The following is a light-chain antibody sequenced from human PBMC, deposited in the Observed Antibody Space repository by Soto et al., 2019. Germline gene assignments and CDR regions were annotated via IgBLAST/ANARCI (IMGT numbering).Light chain of an antibody. V-gene: IGLV2-14*03. J-gene: IGLJ1*01. CDR3: SSYRRGSTYV. CDR2: DVT. CDR1: SSDVGGYNY. Sequence: QSALTQPASVSGSPGQSITVSCTGTSSDVGGYNYVSWYQQHPGKGPRLLIYDVTNRPSGVSNRFSGSKSGNTASLTISGLQAEDEADYYCSSYRRGSTYVFGTGTKLTVL.